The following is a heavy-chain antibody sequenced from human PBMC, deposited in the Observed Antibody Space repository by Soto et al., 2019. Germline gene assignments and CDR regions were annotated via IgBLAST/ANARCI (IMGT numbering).Heavy chain of an antibody. CDR1: GYTLTELS. CDR3: APRIPYYAAECLAGGAFDI. CDR2: FDPEDGET. J-gene: IGHJ3*02. D-gene: IGHD3-3*01. V-gene: IGHV1-24*01. Sequence: QVQLVQSGAEVKKPGASVKVSCKVSGYTLTELSMHWVRQAPGKGLEWMGGFDPEDGETIYAQKYLGRVTMTEATXKDXAXKGLSSVRAEDTAVYYCAPRIPYYAAECLAGGAFDIWGQGTKVTVSS.